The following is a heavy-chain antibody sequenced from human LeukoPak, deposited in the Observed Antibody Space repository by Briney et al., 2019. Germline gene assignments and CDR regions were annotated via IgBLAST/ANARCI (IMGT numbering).Heavy chain of an antibody. CDR3: ARGETTVTPYYYYGMDV. V-gene: IGHV3-74*01. CDR1: GFTFSSYW. J-gene: IGHJ6*02. D-gene: IGHD4-17*01. Sequence: GGSLRLSCAASGFTFSSYWMHWVRQAPGKGLVWVSRINSDGSSTSYADSVKGRFTISRDNAKNTLYLQMNSLRAEDTAVYYCARGETTVTPYYYYGMDVWGQGTMVTVSS. CDR2: INSDGSST.